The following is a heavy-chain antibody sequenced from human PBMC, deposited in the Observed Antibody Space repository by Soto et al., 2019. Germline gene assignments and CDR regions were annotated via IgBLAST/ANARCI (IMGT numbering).Heavy chain of an antibody. D-gene: IGHD2-2*01. CDR2: ISGSGGNK. V-gene: IGHV3-30*18. Sequence: GGSLRLSCAASGFTFSSYGMHWVRQAPGKGLEWVAVISGSGGNKYYADSVKGRFTISRDNSKNTLYLQMNSLRAEDTAVYYCAKDPSAIVVVPAATILTGVYWGQGTLVTVSS. CDR3: AKDPSAIVVVPAATILTGVY. CDR1: GFTFSSYG. J-gene: IGHJ4*02.